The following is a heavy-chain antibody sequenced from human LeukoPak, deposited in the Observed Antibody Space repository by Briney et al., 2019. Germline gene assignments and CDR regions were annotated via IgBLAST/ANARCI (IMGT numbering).Heavy chain of an antibody. CDR2: ISSGSSAI. V-gene: IGHV3-21*01. J-gene: IGHJ4*02. D-gene: IGHD6-6*01. Sequence: GGSLRLSCAASGFTFDDYGMSWVRQAPGKGLEWVSIISSGSSAIFSADALKGRFTISRDDAKNLLYLDMNSLRAEDTAVYYCARDPGAYSSSPIDYWGQGTLVTVSS. CDR1: GFTFDDYG. CDR3: ARDPGAYSSSPIDY.